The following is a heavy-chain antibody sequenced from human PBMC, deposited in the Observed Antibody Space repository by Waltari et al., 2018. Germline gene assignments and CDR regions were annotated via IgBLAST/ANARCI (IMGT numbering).Heavy chain of an antibody. CDR2: IHAGNGNT. CDR1: GYPFTSYI. Sequence: QVQLVQSGAEVKRPGASVKVSCKTSGYPFTSYIIHWLRQAPGQRPEWMGWIHAGNGNTKYSQKFQDRVTITRDTSASTVYMELSSLRSDDTAIFFCARDPGPIMGAPDLWGQGTQVTVSS. CDR3: ARDPGPIMGAPDL. J-gene: IGHJ5*02. D-gene: IGHD1-26*01. V-gene: IGHV1-3*01.